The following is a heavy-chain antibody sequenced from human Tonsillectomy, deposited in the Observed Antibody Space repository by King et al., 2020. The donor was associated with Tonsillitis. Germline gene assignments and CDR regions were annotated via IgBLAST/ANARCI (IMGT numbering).Heavy chain of an antibody. CDR3: TAFDYASFTY. Sequence: VQLVESGGGLVKPGGSLRLSCGASGFTFSNAWRSWFRQPPGRGLEWVGGIKRKAHGGTTDYAAPVKGRFTIPRDDSKNTLYLQMNSLKTEDTAVYYCTAFDYASFTYWGQGTVVTVSS. CDR2: IKRKAHGGTT. CDR1: GFTFSNAW. D-gene: IGHD4-17*01. J-gene: IGHJ4*02. V-gene: IGHV3-15*01.